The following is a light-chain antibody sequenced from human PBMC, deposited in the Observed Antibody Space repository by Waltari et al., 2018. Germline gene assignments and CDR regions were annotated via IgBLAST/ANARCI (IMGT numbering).Light chain of an antibody. CDR2: DKN. CDR1: GLRHYY. V-gene: IGLV3-19*01. CDR3: HSRDASGVGGS. Sequence: SSELTQDPAVSVAMGQTVPITCPGNGLRHYYASWYQQRPGQAPILIMYDKNNRPSGVPDRFSGSNSDNTASLTITGAQAEDEASYYCHSRDASGVGGSFGGGTKLTVL. J-gene: IGLJ2*01.